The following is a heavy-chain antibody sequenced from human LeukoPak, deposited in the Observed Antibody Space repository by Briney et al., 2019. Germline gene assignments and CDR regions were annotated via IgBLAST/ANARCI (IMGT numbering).Heavy chain of an antibody. Sequence: PSETLSLTCTVSGGSITSSYWNWIRQPAGRGLEWIGRLSSSGTTYNPSLKSRDTMSLDTSKNQFSLRLRSVTAADTAVYYCARDQGIGVYWYWYFDLWGRGTLITVSS. D-gene: IGHD2-8*02. J-gene: IGHJ2*01. CDR2: LSSSGTT. V-gene: IGHV4-4*07. CDR1: GGSITSSY. CDR3: ARDQGIGVYWYWYFDL.